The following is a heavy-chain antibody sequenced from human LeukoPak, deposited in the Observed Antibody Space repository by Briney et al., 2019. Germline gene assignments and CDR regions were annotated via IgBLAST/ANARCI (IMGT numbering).Heavy chain of an antibody. CDR1: GWSFSGYY. Sequence: SETLSLTCAVYGWSFSGYYWSWIRQPPGKGLEWIGEINHSGSTNYNPSLKSRVTISVDTSKNQFSLKLSSVTAADTAVYYCARVGVDTAMVSADLRGHPFDYWGQGTLVTVSS. J-gene: IGHJ4*02. CDR3: ARVGVDTAMVSADLRGHPFDY. CDR2: INHSGST. D-gene: IGHD5-18*01. V-gene: IGHV4-34*01.